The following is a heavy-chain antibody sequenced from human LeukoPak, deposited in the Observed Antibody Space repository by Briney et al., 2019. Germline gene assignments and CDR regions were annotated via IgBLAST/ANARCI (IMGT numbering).Heavy chain of an antibody. D-gene: IGHD3-22*01. J-gene: IGHJ4*02. CDR1: GFTFSSYA. CDR3: ARDSSGYYSGY. CDR2: ISGSGGST. Sequence: GGSLRLSCAASGFTFSSYAMSWVRQAPGKGLEWVSAISGSGGSTYYADSVKGRFTISRDNSKNTLYLQMNSLRAEDTAVYYCARDSSGYYSGYWGQGTLVTVSS. V-gene: IGHV3-23*01.